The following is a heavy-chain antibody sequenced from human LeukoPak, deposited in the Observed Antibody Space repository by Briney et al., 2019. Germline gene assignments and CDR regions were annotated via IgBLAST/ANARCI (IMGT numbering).Heavy chain of an antibody. V-gene: IGHV3-74*01. CDR1: GFTFSSYW. J-gene: IGHJ4*02. D-gene: IGHD3-10*01. Sequence: GGSLRLSCAASGFTFSSYWMHWVRQAPGKGLVWVSRINSDGSSTSYADSVKGRFTISRDNAKNTLYLQMNSLRAEDTAVYYCARVPGVRGPLNNWGQGTLVTASS. CDR2: INSDGSST. CDR3: ARVPGVRGPLNN.